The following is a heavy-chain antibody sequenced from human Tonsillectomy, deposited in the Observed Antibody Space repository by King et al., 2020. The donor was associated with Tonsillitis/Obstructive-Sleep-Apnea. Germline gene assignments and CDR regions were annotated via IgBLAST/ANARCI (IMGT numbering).Heavy chain of an antibody. D-gene: IGHD2-15*01. CDR2: INHSGST. CDR3: ARVVVAATPYYFDY. Sequence: VQLQQWGAGLLKPSETLSLTCAVYGGSFSGYYWSWIRQPPGKGLEWIGEINHSGSTNYHPSLKSRVTISVDTSNNQFSLRLSSVTAADTAVYYCARVVVAATPYYFDYWGQGTLVTVSS. J-gene: IGHJ4*02. V-gene: IGHV4-34*01. CDR1: GGSFSGYY.